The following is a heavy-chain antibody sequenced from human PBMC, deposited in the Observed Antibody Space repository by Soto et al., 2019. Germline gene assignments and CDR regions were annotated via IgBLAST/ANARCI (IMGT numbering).Heavy chain of an antibody. J-gene: IGHJ5*02. D-gene: IGHD6-13*01. CDR2: IYYSGNT. V-gene: IGHV4-59*01. CDR1: GDSISDYY. Sequence: PSETLSLTCTVSGDSISDYYWSLIRQPPGKGLEWVGHIYYSGNTNYNPSLNSRVTISIDTSKNQFSLKLSSVTAADTAVYYCARGGSSWSQNWFDPWGQGTPVTVSS. CDR3: ARGGSSWSQNWFDP.